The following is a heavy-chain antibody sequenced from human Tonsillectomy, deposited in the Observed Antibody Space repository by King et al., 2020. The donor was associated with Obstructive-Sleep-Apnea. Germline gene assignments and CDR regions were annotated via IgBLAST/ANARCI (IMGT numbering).Heavy chain of an antibody. J-gene: IGHJ4*02. Sequence: QLQESGPGLVKPSETLSLTCTVSGDSISIYYWNWIRQPPGKRLEWIGYIYSSGSTIYNPSLKSRVTISLDRSKNQFSLNLNSVTAADTAVYYCATAPSMVPNDLNYFAYLVQGTLVTVSS. V-gene: IGHV4-59*01. D-gene: IGHD4/OR15-4a*01. CDR2: IYSSGST. CDR3: ATAPSMVPNDLNYFAY. CDR1: GDSISIYY.